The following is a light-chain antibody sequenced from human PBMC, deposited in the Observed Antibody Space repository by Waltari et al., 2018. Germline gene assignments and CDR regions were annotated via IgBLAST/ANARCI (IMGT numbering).Light chain of an antibody. CDR1: QGIVNS. Sequence: DIQMTQSPSAMSASVGDRVTITCRASQGIVNSLAWFQQKPGKTPERLIYTVSRLQNGVPSRFSGSGSGTEFTLTISSLQPEDFATYYCLQHKTYPWTFGQGTKVEIK. V-gene: IGKV1-17*03. CDR3: LQHKTYPWT. CDR2: TVS. J-gene: IGKJ1*01.